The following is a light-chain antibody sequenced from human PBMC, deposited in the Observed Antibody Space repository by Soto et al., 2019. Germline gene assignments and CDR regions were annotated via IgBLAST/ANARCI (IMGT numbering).Light chain of an antibody. J-gene: IGKJ1*01. CDR2: DAS. Sequence: DIQMTQSPSTLSASVGDRVTITCRASQSVNTWLAWYQQRPGKAPKLLIYDASSLEGGVPSRFSGSGSGTEFTLTISSLQPDDFATYYCQQYNSYPRTFGQGTKVDIK. V-gene: IGKV1-5*01. CDR1: QSVNTW. CDR3: QQYNSYPRT.